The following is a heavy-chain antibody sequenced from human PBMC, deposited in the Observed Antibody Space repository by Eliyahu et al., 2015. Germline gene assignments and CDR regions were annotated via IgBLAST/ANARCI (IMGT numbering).Heavy chain of an antibody. CDR2: ISWNSCTI. CDR3: AKGSFIVQQLVPSPFDY. Sequence: EVQLVESGGGLVQPGRSLRLSCAASGFTFDDYAMHWVRQAPGKGLEWVSGISWNSCTIGYAGSVKGRFTISRDNAKNSLYLQMNSLRAEDTALYYCAKGSFIVQQLVPSPFDYWGQGTLVTVSS. J-gene: IGHJ4*02. CDR1: GFTFDDYA. D-gene: IGHD6-13*01. V-gene: IGHV3-9*01.